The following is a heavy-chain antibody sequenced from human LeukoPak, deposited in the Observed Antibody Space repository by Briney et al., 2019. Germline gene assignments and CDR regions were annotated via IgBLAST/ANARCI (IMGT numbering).Heavy chain of an antibody. CDR2: ISSSSSYI. CDR3: ARDLSHYCSGGSCYSRDVGY. Sequence: GGSLRLSCAASGFTFSSYSMNWVRQAPGKGLEWVSSISSSSSYIYYADSVKGRFTISRDNAKNSLYLQMNSLRAEDTAVYYCARDLSHYCSGGSCYSRDVGYWGQGTLVTVSS. V-gene: IGHV3-21*04. CDR1: GFTFSSYS. D-gene: IGHD2-15*01. J-gene: IGHJ4*02.